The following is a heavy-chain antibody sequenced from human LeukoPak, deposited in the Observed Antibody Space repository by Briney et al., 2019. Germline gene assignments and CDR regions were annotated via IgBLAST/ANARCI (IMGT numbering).Heavy chain of an antibody. V-gene: IGHV3-64*01. Sequence: GGSLRLTCAASGFTLSSYAIQWVRQAPGKGLEYVSAISSDGYRTYYANSVKGRFTISRDNSKNTLFLQMGSLRAEDMAVYYCASARESCIGSTCYEYFHHWGQGTPLTVSS. CDR2: ISSDGYRT. J-gene: IGHJ1*01. D-gene: IGHD2-2*01. CDR3: ASARESCIGSTCYEYFHH. CDR1: GFTLSSYA.